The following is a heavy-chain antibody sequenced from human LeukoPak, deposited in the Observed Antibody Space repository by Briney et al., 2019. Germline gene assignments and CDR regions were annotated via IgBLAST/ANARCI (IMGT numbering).Heavy chain of an antibody. J-gene: IGHJ5*02. V-gene: IGHV1-69*01. CDR2: IIPIFGTA. Sequence: SVKVCCKASGGTFSSYAISWVRQAPGQGLEWMRGIIPIFGTADYAQKFQGRVTITADESTSTAYMELSSLRSEDTAVYYCARVLYRCSSTSCYVMMGEAFDPWGQGTLVTVSS. CDR1: GGTFSSYA. D-gene: IGHD2-2*01. CDR3: ARVLYRCSSTSCYVMMGEAFDP.